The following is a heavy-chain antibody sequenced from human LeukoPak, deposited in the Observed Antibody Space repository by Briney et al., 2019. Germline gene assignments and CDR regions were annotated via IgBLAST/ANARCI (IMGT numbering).Heavy chain of an antibody. J-gene: IGHJ5*02. V-gene: IGHV3-23*01. CDR2: TGSNGVT. D-gene: IGHD2-15*01. Sequence: GGSLRLSCTGSGFTFRTYAFSWVRQAPGKGLEWVSATGSNGVTYYADSVKGRFTISRDNSKNTLYLQMNSLRAEDTAVYYCARDSRGGSCYSGCWFDPWGQGTLVTVSS. CDR3: ARDSRGGSCYSGCWFDP. CDR1: GFTFRTYA.